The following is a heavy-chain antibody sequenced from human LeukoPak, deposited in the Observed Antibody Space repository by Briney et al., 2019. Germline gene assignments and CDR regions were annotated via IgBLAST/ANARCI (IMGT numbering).Heavy chain of an antibody. V-gene: IGHV3-30-3*01. CDR3: AKASRGYSGYDLYYFDY. CDR2: ISYDGGNE. J-gene: IGHJ4*02. CDR1: GFTFNSYA. D-gene: IGHD5-12*01. Sequence: GGSLRLSCAASGFTFNSYAMHWVRQAPGKGLEWVAVISYDGGNEYYADSVKGRFTISRDNSKNTLYLQMNSLRAEDTAVYYCAKASRGYSGYDLYYFDYWGQGTLVTVSS.